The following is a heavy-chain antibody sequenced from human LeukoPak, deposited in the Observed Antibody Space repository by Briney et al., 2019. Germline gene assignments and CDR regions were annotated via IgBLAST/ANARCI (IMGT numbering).Heavy chain of an antibody. CDR1: GYTFTSYY. Sequence: VASVKVSCKASGYTFTSYYMHWVRQAPGQGLEWMGIINPSGGSTSYAQKFQGRVTVTRDMSTSTLYMELSSLTSEDTAVYYCARGLAVAHTGGLDYVSYWGQGTLVTVSS. V-gene: IGHV1-46*01. J-gene: IGHJ4*02. CDR2: INPSGGST. CDR3: ARGLAVAHTGGLDYVSY. D-gene: IGHD6-19*01.